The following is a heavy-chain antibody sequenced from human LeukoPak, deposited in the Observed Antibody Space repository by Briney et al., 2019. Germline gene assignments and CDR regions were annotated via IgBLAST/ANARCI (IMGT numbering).Heavy chain of an antibody. CDR2: ISSDGSST. Sequence: GGSLRLSCAASGFTFSSYWMHWVRQAPGKGLVWVSRISSDGSSTSYADSVKGRFTISRDNAKNTLYLQMNSLRAEDTAVYYCARGRYYYDSSGYANDYWGQGTLVTVPS. V-gene: IGHV3-74*01. J-gene: IGHJ4*02. CDR3: ARGRYYYDSSGYANDY. D-gene: IGHD3-22*01. CDR1: GFTFSSYW.